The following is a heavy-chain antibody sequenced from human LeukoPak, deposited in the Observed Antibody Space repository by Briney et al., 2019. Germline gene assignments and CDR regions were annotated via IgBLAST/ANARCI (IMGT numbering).Heavy chain of an antibody. Sequence: LSETLSLTCTVSGYSISSGYYWGWIRQPPGKGLEWIGSMYYSGSTFYNPSLKSRVTILVDTSKNQFSLKLSSVTAADTAVYYCARDYGSGRRYYYMDVWGKGTTVTVSS. V-gene: IGHV4-38-2*02. CDR1: GYSISSGYY. J-gene: IGHJ6*03. D-gene: IGHD3-10*01. CDR3: ARDYGSGRRYYYMDV. CDR2: MYYSGST.